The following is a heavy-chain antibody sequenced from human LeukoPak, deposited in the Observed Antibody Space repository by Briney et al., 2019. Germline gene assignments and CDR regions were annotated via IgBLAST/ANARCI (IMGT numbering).Heavy chain of an antibody. Sequence: GESLKISCKGSGYSFTSYWIGWVRQMPGKGLEWMGIIYPGDSDTRYSPSFQGQVTISADKFISTAYLQWSSLKASDTAMYYCARLRYSSGWYGGLSIWGQGTMVTVSS. CDR1: GYSFTSYW. V-gene: IGHV5-51*01. J-gene: IGHJ3*02. CDR3: ARLRYSSGWYGGLSI. D-gene: IGHD6-19*01. CDR2: IYPGDSDT.